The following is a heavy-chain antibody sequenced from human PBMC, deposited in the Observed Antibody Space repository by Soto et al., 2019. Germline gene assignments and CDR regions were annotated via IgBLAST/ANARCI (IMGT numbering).Heavy chain of an antibody. V-gene: IGHV3-30-3*01. Sequence: PGGSLRLSCAASGFTFSSYAMHWVRQAPGKGLEWVAVISYDGSNKHYADSVKGRFTISRDNSKNTLYLQMNSLRTEDTAVYFCARGSSGFFDYWGQGTLVTVSS. J-gene: IGHJ4*02. CDR1: GFTFSSYA. CDR3: ARGSSGFFDY. CDR2: ISYDGSNK. D-gene: IGHD3-22*01.